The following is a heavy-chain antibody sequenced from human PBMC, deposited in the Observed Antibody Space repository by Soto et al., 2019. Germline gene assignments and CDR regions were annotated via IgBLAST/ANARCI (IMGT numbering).Heavy chain of an antibody. D-gene: IGHD3-10*01. CDR2: IYYSGST. J-gene: IGHJ3*02. V-gene: IGHV4-39*01. Sequence: PSETLSLTCTVSGGSISSSSYYWGWIRQPPGKGLEWIGSIYYSGSTYYNPSLKSRVTISVDTSKNQFSLKLSSVTAADTAVYYCASRGSMVRGANKVLYIWGQGTMVTVS. CDR3: ASRGSMVRGANKVLYI. CDR1: GGSISSSSYY.